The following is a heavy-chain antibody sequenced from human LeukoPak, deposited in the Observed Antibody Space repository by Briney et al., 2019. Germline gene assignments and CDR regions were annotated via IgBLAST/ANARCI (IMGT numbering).Heavy chain of an antibody. CDR2: ISASGGST. Sequence: GGSLRLSCAASGFTFSTHAMSWVRQAPGKGLEWVSDISASGGSTYYADSVKGRFTVSRDNSKNTLYLQMSSLRADDTAVYYCAKGPRQQLVTRFDNWSQGTLVTVSS. D-gene: IGHD6-13*01. J-gene: IGHJ4*02. CDR3: AKGPRQQLVTRFDN. V-gene: IGHV3-23*01. CDR1: GFTFSTHA.